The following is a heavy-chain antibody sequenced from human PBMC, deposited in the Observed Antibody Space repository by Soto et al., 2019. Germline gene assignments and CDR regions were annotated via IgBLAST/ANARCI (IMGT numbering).Heavy chain of an antibody. CDR1: GGTFSSYA. Sequence: SVKVSCKASGGTFSSYAISWVRQAPGQGLEWMGGIIPIFGTANYAQKFQGRVTITADESTSTAYMELSSLRSEDTAVYYCARSSSSWYRGSSPYYYGMDVWGQGTTVTVSS. D-gene: IGHD6-13*01. J-gene: IGHJ6*02. V-gene: IGHV1-69*13. CDR2: IIPIFGTA. CDR3: ARSSSSWYRGSSPYYYGMDV.